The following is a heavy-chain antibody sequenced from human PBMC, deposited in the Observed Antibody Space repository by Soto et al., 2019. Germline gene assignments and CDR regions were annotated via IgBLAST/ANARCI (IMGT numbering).Heavy chain of an antibody. D-gene: IGHD3-16*01. CDR1: GFAFSSYA. Sequence: EVQLLESGGDLVQPGGSLRLSCAASGFAFSSYAMTWVRQAPGRGLEWVSSISGSGGGTYYADSVKGRFTISRDNSNNTLYLQMNSLRAEDTGVFYCARYYDSDLNSYTRRFDPWGQGTLVTVSS. V-gene: IGHV3-23*01. CDR3: ARYYDSDLNSYTRRFDP. J-gene: IGHJ5*02. CDR2: ISGSGGGT.